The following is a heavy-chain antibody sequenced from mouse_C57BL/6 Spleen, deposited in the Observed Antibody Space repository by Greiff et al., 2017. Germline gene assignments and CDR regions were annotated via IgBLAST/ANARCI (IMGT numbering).Heavy chain of an antibody. D-gene: IGHD2-4*01. CDR1: GYTFTSYW. CDR3: ARSSYYDGGGDY. V-gene: IGHV1-72*01. J-gene: IGHJ4*01. Sequence: VQLQQPGAELVKPGASVKLSCKASGYTFTSYWMHWVEQRPGRGLERFGRIDPNSGGTKYNEKFKSKATLTVDKPSSTAYMQLSSLTSEDSAVYYCARSSYYDGGGDYWGQGTSVTVSS. CDR2: IDPNSGGT.